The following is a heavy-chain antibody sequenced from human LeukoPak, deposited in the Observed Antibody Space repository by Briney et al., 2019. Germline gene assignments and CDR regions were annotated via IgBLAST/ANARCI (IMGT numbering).Heavy chain of an antibody. CDR2: ISYDGSNK. V-gene: IGHV3-30-3*01. Sequence: GRSLRLSCAASGFTFSSYAMHWVRQAPGKGLEWVAVISYDGSNKYYADSVKGRFTISRDNSKNTLYLQMNSLRAEDTAVYYCAREYDYYDSSGPTGEGYWGQGTLVTVSS. CDR1: GFTFSSYA. CDR3: AREYDYYDSSGPTGEGY. J-gene: IGHJ4*02. D-gene: IGHD3-22*01.